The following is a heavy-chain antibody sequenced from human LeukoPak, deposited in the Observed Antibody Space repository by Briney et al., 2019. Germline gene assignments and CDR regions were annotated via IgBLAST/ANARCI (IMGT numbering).Heavy chain of an antibody. CDR2: IIPILGIA. J-gene: IGHJ4*02. D-gene: IGHD3-10*01. V-gene: IGHV1-69*04. CDR3: ASHYYYGSGSYYNGADY. Sequence: ASVKVSCKASGGTFSSYAISWVRQAPGQGLEWMGRIIPILGIANYAQKFQGRVTITADKSTSTAYMELSSLRSEDTAVYYCASHYYYGSGSYYNGADYWGQGTLVTVSS. CDR1: GGTFSSYA.